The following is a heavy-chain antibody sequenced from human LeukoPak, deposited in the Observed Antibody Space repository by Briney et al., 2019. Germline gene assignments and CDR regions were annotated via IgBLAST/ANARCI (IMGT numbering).Heavy chain of an antibody. CDR1: GLTFGDYA. Sequence: GGSLRLSCTASGLTFGDYALTWVRQAPGRGLEWVGSIRSKSYGATTEYAASVKGRFTISRDDSKSIANLQTDSLKTEDTAVYYCNVRGLYSGSYGHYYYMDVWGKGTTVTISS. CDR3: NVRGLYSGSYGHYYYMDV. J-gene: IGHJ6*03. CDR2: IRSKSYGATT. D-gene: IGHD1-26*01. V-gene: IGHV3-49*04.